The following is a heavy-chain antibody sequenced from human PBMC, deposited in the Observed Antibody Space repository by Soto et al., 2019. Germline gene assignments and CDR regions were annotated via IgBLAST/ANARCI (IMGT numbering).Heavy chain of an antibody. CDR1: GFTFSSYA. CDR2: ISYDGSNK. CDR3: ARSRSYGSNWFDP. V-gene: IGHV3-30-3*01. J-gene: IGHJ5*02. D-gene: IGHD1-26*01. Sequence: VGSLRLSCAASGFTFSSYAMHWVRQAPGKGLEWVAVISYDGSNKYYADSVKGRFTISRDNSKNTLYLQMNSLRAEDTAVYYCARSRSYGSNWFDPWGQGTLVTVSS.